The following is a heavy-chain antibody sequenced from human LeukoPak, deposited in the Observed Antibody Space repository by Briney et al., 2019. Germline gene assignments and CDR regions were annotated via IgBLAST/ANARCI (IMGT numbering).Heavy chain of an antibody. CDR2: ISSSSSTI. D-gene: IGHD5-12*01. CDR1: GFTFSSYS. J-gene: IGHJ4*02. CDR3: SRAEWLRLFNY. V-gene: IGHV3-48*01. Sequence: GGSLRLSCAASGFTFSSYSMNWVRQAPGKGLEWVSSISSSSSTIYYADSVKGRFTISRDNAKNSLYLQMNSLSAEDTAVYFCSRAEWLRLFNYWGQGTLVTVSS.